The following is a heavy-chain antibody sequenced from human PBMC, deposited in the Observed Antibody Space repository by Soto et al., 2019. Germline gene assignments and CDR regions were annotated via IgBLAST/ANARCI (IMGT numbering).Heavy chain of an antibody. CDR1: GASLSSISYY. D-gene: IGHD2-15*01. Sequence: SETLSLTCTVSGASLSSISYYWGWIRQPPGKGLEWVGSIFFTGNIYYNPSLKSRVTISVDASRHQFSLMVNSVTAPDTAVDYCASRRCSGRSCYNPGFDPWGQEALVTVSS. CDR2: IFFTGNI. CDR3: ASRRCSGRSCYNPGFDP. J-gene: IGHJ5*02. V-gene: IGHV4-39*01.